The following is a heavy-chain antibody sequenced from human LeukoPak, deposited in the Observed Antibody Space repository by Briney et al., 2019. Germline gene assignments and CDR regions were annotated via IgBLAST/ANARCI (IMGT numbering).Heavy chain of an antibody. CDR1: GFIFSSYS. CDR2: ISSSSSYI. V-gene: IGHV3-21*01. D-gene: IGHD1-7*01. CDR3: ARDRDNWNYYGPYYYGMDV. J-gene: IGHJ6*02. Sequence: GGSLRLSCAASGFIFSSYSMNWVRQAPGKGLEWVSSISSSSSYIYYADSVKGRFTISRDNAKNSLYLQMNSLRAEDTAVYYCARDRDNWNYYGPYYYGMDVWGQGTTVTVSS.